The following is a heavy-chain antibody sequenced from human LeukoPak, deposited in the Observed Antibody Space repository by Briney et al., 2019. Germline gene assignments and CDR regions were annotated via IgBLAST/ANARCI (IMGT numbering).Heavy chain of an antibody. CDR1: GFTFDDYA. CDR2: ISWNSGSI. D-gene: IGHD6-13*01. CDR3: AKDRGSSWSFNYMDV. V-gene: IGHV3-9*03. J-gene: IGHJ6*03. Sequence: GGSLRLSCAASGFTFDDYAMHWVRQAPGKGLEWVSGISWNSGSIGFADSVKGRFTISRDNAKNSLYLQMNSLRAEDMALYYCAKDRGSSWSFNYMDVWGKGTTVTVSS.